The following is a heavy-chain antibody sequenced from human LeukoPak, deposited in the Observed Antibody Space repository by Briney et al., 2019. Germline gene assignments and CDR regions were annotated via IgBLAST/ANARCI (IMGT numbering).Heavy chain of an antibody. CDR1: GYSFTRYW. CDR3: ARRYNWNSYYFDY. V-gene: IGHV5-51*01. CDR2: IYPGDSDT. D-gene: IGHD1-7*01. J-gene: IGHJ4*02. Sequence: GESLKISCKGSGYSFTRYWIGWVRQMPGKGLEWMGIIYPGDSDTRYSPSFQGQVTISADKSISTAYLQWSSLKASDTAMYYCARRYNWNSYYFDYWGQGTLVTVSS.